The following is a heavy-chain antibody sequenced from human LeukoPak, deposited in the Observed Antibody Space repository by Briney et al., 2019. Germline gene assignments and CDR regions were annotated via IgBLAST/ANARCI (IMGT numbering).Heavy chain of an antibody. J-gene: IGHJ3*02. CDR1: GYTFTSYD. D-gene: IGHD4-17*01. Sequence: KVSCKASGYTFTSYDINWVRQAPGQGLEWMGWMNPNSGNTGYAQKFQGRVTMTRNTSISTAYMELSSLRSEDTAVYYCARGPGDDDAFDIWGQGTMVTVSS. CDR2: MNPNSGNT. CDR3: ARGPGDDDAFDI. V-gene: IGHV1-8*01.